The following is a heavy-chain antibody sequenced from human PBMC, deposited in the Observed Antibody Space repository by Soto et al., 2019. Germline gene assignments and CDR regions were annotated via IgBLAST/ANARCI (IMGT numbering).Heavy chain of an antibody. D-gene: IGHD2-8*01. V-gene: IGHV3-23*01. CDR3: AKPRVYCTNGVCPAAS. CDR2: ISGSGGST. Sequence: GGSLRLSCAASGFTFSSYAMSWVRQAPGKGLEWVSAISGSGGSTYYADSVKGRFTISRDNSNYTLYLQMDSLRAEDTALYFCAKPRVYCTNGVCPAASWGQGVLVTVSS. J-gene: IGHJ5*02. CDR1: GFTFSSYA.